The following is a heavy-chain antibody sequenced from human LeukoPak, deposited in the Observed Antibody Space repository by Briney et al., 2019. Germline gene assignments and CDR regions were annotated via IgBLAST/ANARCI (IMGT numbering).Heavy chain of an antibody. D-gene: IGHD1-1*01. Sequence: ASVKVSCKASGYTFTGYYMHWVRQAPGQGLEWMGWINPNSGGTNYAQKFQGRVTMTRDTSISTAYMELSRLRSDDTAVYYCARSGRTGTTYGYYHYMDVWGKGTTVTVSS. V-gene: IGHV1-2*02. CDR2: INPNSGGT. CDR3: ARSGRTGTTYGYYHYMDV. J-gene: IGHJ6*03. CDR1: GYTFTGYY.